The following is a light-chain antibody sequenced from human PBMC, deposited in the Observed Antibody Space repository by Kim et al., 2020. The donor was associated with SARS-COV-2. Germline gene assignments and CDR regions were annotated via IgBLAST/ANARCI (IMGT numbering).Light chain of an antibody. V-gene: IGKV3-20*01. CDR1: QSVSSSY. CDR3: QQYGSSPPGT. J-gene: IGKJ2*01. Sequence: EIVLTQSPGTLSLSPGERATLSCRASQSVSSSYLAWYQQKPGQAPRLLIYGASSRATGSPDRFSGSGSGTDFTLTISRLEPEDFAVYYCQQYGSSPPGTCGQGTKLEI. CDR2: GAS.